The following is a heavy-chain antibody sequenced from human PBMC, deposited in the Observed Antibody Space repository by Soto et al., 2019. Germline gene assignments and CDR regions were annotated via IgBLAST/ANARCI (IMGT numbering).Heavy chain of an antibody. CDR3: ARESDYGDYVSDY. D-gene: IGHD4-17*01. V-gene: IGHV1-18*01. CDR1: GYSFTTYG. CDR2: ISTYNGHT. J-gene: IGHJ4*02. Sequence: QVHLVQSGTEMRRPGASVKVSCNASGYSFTTYGINWVRQAPGQGLEWMGWISTYNGHTKYGQKFQVRVTMTTDTATSTVHMELRRLTSDDTAVYYCARESDYGDYVSDYWGQGTLVIISS.